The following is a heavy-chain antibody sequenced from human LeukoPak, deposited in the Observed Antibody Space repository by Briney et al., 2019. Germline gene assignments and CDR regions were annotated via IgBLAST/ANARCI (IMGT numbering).Heavy chain of an antibody. CDR2: ISTTGNTI. CDR1: GFTFSDY. CDR3: ARLVSNWFDP. Sequence: GGSLRLSCAASGFTFSDYMSWIRQAPGKGLEWVSYISTTGNTIYYADSVKGRFSISRDNAKKSLYLQMNSLRAEDTAVYYCARLVSNWFDPWGQGTLVTVSS. J-gene: IGHJ5*02. V-gene: IGHV3-11*01. D-gene: IGHD1-26*01.